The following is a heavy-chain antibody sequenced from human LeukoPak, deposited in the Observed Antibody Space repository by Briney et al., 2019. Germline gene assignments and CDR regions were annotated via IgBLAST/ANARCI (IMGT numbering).Heavy chain of an antibody. V-gene: IGHV3-23*01. D-gene: IGHD6-19*01. CDR2: ISGSGGST. CDR1: GFTFSRNA. CDR3: AKYPVAYTSGWYLDH. J-gene: IGHJ4*02. Sequence: PGGSLRLSCAASGFTFSRNAMNWVRQAPGKGLEWVSTISGSGGSTYYADSVKGRFTISRDNFKSTLYLQMNNLRAEDTALYYCAKYPVAYTSGWYLDHWGQGTLVTVPS.